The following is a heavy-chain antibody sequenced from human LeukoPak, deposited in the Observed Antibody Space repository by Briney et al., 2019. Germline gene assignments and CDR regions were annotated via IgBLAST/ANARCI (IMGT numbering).Heavy chain of an antibody. V-gene: IGHV6-1*01. Sequence: SQTLSLTCAISGDSVSSNSVAWNWIRQSPSRGLEWLGRTYYRSKWYNEYAVSVKSRITINPDTSKNQFSLQLKSVTPEDTAVYYCASLRLRFLECLDVWGQGTTVTVSS. CDR1: GDSVSSNSVA. CDR3: ASLRLRFLECLDV. J-gene: IGHJ6*02. CDR2: TYYRSKWYN. D-gene: IGHD3-3*01.